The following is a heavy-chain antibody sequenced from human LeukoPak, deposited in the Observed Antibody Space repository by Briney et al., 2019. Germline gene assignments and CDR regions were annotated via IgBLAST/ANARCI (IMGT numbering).Heavy chain of an antibody. CDR1: GFTFSSYG. J-gene: IGHJ4*02. Sequence: PGRSLRLSCAASGFTFSSYGMHWVRQAPGKGLEWVAVISYDGSNKYYADSVKGRFTISRDNSKNTLYLQMNSLRAEDTAVYYCAKDRITMIPGVCFDYWGQGALVTVSS. CDR3: AKDRITMIPGVCFDY. V-gene: IGHV3-30*18. D-gene: IGHD3-22*01. CDR2: ISYDGSNK.